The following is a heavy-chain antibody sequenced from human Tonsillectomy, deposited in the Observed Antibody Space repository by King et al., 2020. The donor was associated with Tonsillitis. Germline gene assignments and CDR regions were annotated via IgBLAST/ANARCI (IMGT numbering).Heavy chain of an antibody. Sequence: KLVQSGAEVKKPGASVKVSCKASGYTFTSFYMHWVRQAPGQGLEWMGIINPSGGSTSYAQKFQGRLTMTRDTSTSTVYMEVNSLRSEDTAVYYCARSGVTVVVAATPNFDYWGQGTLVTVSS. CDR1: GYTFTSFY. D-gene: IGHD2-15*01. CDR3: ARSGVTVVVAATPNFDY. CDR2: INPSGGST. J-gene: IGHJ4*02. V-gene: IGHV1-46*01.